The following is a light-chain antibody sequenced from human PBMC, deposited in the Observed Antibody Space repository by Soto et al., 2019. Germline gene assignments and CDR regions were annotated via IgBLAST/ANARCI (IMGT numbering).Light chain of an antibody. CDR3: QQRSNWPKT. CDR2: DAS. Sequence: IVLTHSPATLSFSPSQRSTLSCGSSQSVSSYLAWYQQKPGQAPRLLIYDASNRATGIPARFSGSGSGTDFTLTISSLEPEDFAVYYCQQRSNWPKTFGQGTKVDIK. CDR1: QSVSSY. V-gene: IGKV3-11*01. J-gene: IGKJ1*01.